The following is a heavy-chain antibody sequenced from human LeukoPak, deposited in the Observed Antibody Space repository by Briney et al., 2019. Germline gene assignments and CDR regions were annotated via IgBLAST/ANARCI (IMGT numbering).Heavy chain of an antibody. CDR1: GGSISSSSYY. V-gene: IGHV4-39*07. D-gene: IGHD6-19*01. J-gene: IGHJ4*02. CDR2: IYYSGST. Sequence: KPSETLSLTCTVSGGSISSSSYYWGWIRQPPGKGLEWIGSIYYSGSTYYNPSLKSRVTISVDTSKNQFSLKLSSVTAADTAVYYCARGLAVAGLYLDYWGQGTLVTVSS. CDR3: ARGLAVAGLYLDY.